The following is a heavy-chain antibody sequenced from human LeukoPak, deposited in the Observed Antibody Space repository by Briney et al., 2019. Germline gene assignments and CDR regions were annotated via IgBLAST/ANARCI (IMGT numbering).Heavy chain of an antibody. D-gene: IGHD1-14*01. J-gene: IGHJ4*02. CDR3: TRDRSRAEDD. Sequence: GGSLTLSCAASGFTFSGHWMSWVRQAPGKGLEWVANINQGGSDKYYVDSVKVRFTISRDNANNLLYLQMNSLRGEDTAVYYCTRDRSRAEDDWGQGTLVTVSS. CDR1: GFTFSGHW. V-gene: IGHV3-7*01. CDR2: INQGGSDK.